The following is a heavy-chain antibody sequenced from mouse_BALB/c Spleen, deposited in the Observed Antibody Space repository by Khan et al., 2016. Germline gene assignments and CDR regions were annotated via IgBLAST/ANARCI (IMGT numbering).Heavy chain of an antibody. CDR2: ISYRGST. V-gene: IGHV3-2*02. CDR3: ARSTTATRLFAY. J-gene: IGHJ3*01. Sequence: EVKLEESGPGLVKPSQSLSLTCTVTGYSITSDYAWNWIRQFPGNQLELMGYISYRGSTSYNPSLKSRISFPRDTSKNQFFLQLNSVTTEDTATYYCARSTTATRLFAYWGQGTLVTVSA. D-gene: IGHD1-2*01. CDR1: GYSITSDYA.